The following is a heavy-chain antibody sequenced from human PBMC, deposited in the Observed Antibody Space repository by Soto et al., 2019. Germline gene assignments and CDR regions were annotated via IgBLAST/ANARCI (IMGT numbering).Heavy chain of an antibody. V-gene: IGHV4-30-4*01. J-gene: IGHJ5*01. CDR2: IYKSATT. Sequence: PSETLSLTCSVSGDSISNLDYFWAWIRQPPGQALEYIGYIYKSATTYYNPSFESRVAISVDTSKSQFSLNVTSVTAADTAVYFCARGRYCLTGRCFPNWFDSWGEGALVPVCS. CDR3: ARGRYCLTGRCFPNWFDS. D-gene: IGHD7-27*01. CDR1: GDSISNLDYF.